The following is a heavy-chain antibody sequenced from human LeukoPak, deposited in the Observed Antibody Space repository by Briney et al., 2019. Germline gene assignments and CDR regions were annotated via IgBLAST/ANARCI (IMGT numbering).Heavy chain of an antibody. CDR3: AKAASSSWPSYYYGMDV. Sequence: GGSLRLSCAASGFIFSSYSMSWVRQAPGRGLEWVSVIPGSGGNTYYADSVKGRFTISNDNSKNTVYLQMSSLRFDDTAVYYCAKAASSSWPSYYYGMDVWGQGTTVTVSS. CDR2: IPGSGGNT. V-gene: IGHV3-23*01. CDR1: GFIFSSYS. D-gene: IGHD6-13*01. J-gene: IGHJ6*02.